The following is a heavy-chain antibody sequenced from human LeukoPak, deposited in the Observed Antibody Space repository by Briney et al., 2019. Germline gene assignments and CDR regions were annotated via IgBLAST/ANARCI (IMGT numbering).Heavy chain of an antibody. D-gene: IGHD6-13*01. CDR1: GFTFIIYA. V-gene: IGHV3-23*01. CDR2: ISGSGGST. Sequence: SGGSLRLSCAASGFTFIIYAMSWVRQAPGKGLEWVSAISGSGGSTYYADSVKGRFTISRDNSKNTLYLQMNSLKTEDTAVYYCTSTIAAAGLFDYWGQGTLVTVSS. J-gene: IGHJ4*02. CDR3: TSTIAAAGLFDY.